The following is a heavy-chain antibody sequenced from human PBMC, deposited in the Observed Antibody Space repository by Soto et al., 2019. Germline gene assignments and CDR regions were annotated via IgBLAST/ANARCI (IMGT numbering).Heavy chain of an antibody. V-gene: IGHV4-39*01. Sequence: SETLSLTCTVSGGSISSSSYYWGWIRQPPGKGLEWIGSIYYSGSTHYNPSLKSRVTISVDTSKNQFSLKLSSVTAADTAVYYCARRTNCYDSSGYYAEFDYWGQGTLVTVSS. J-gene: IGHJ4*02. CDR1: GGSISSSSYY. CDR3: ARRTNCYDSSGYYAEFDY. CDR2: IYYSGST. D-gene: IGHD3-22*01.